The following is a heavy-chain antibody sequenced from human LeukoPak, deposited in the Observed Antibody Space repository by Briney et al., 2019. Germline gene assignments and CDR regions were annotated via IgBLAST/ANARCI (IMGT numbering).Heavy chain of an antibody. CDR2: ISWNSGSI. D-gene: IGHD4-17*01. V-gene: IGHV3-9*03. CDR1: GFTFDDYA. CDR3: AKGASHDYGEDFDY. Sequence: GRSLRLSCAASGFTFDDYAMHWVRHAPGKGLEWVSGISWNSGSIVYADSVKGRFTISRDNAKNSLYLQMNSLRAEDMALYYCAKGASHDYGEDFDYWGQGTLVTVSS. J-gene: IGHJ4*02.